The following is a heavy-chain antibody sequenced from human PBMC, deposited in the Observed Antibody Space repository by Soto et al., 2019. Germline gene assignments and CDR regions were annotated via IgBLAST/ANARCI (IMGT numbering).Heavy chain of an antibody. Sequence: GGSLRLSCVSSGFTVSNNYMSWVRQAPGKGLEWVSVSYSGGSTDYADSVKGRFTISRDNSKNTLYLQMNSLRADDTAVYYCARARDGYNFLYEPTWGQGTLVTVSS. CDR2: SYSGGST. V-gene: IGHV3-53*01. CDR3: ARARDGYNFLYEPT. J-gene: IGHJ4*02. D-gene: IGHD5-12*01. CDR1: GFTVSNNY.